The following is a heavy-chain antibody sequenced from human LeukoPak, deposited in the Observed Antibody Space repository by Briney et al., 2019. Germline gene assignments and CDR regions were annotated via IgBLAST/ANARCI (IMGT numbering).Heavy chain of an antibody. D-gene: IGHD3-22*01. CDR1: GYTFTSYY. V-gene: IGHV1-46*01. CDR3: ARASTGYYYDSSGYYYDY. J-gene: IGHJ4*02. Sequence: ASVKVSCKASGYTFTSYYMHWVRQAPGQGLEWMGIINPSGGSTSYAQKFQGRVTMTRDTSTSTVYMELSSLRSEDTAVYYCARASTGYYYDSSGYYYDYWGQGTLVTVSS. CDR2: INPSGGST.